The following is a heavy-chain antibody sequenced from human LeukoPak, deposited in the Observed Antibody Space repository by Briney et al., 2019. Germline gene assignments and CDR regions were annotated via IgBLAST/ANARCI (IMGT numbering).Heavy chain of an antibody. CDR3: AKDLEAYSYGLFDY. D-gene: IGHD5-18*01. V-gene: IGHV3-30*18. Sequence: GRSLRLSCAASGFTFSSYGMHWVRQAPGKGLEWVAVISYDGSNKYYADSVKGRFIISRDNSKNTLYLQMNSLRAEDTAVYYCAKDLEAYSYGLFDYWGQGTLVTVSS. J-gene: IGHJ4*02. CDR2: ISYDGSNK. CDR1: GFTFSSYG.